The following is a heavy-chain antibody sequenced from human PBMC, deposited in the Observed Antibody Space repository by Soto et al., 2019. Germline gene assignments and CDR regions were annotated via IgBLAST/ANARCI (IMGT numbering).Heavy chain of an antibody. V-gene: IGHV3-21*01. Sequence: EVQLVESGGGLVKPGGSLRLSCAASGFTFSSYSMKWVRQAPGKGLEWVSSISSSSSYIYYADSVKGRFTISRDNAKNSLYLQMNSLRAEDTAVYYCARVSTDYYSGMGVWGQGTTVTVSS. CDR2: ISSSSSYI. CDR3: ARVSTDYYSGMGV. CDR1: GFTFSSYS. J-gene: IGHJ6*02.